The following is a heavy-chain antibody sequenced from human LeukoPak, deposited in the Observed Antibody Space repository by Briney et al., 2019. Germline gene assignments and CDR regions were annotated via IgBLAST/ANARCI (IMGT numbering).Heavy chain of an antibody. J-gene: IGHJ4*02. V-gene: IGHV3-11*01. CDR3: ARRRDSGSLQHFDY. D-gene: IGHD1-26*01. Sequence: PGGSLRLSCAASGFTFSDYYMSWIRQAPGKGLEWVSYISSSGTTIYYADSVKGRFTTSRDNAKNSLYLQMNSLRAEDTAVYYCARRRDSGSLQHFDYWGQGTLVTVSS. CDR1: GFTFSDYY. CDR2: ISSSGTTI.